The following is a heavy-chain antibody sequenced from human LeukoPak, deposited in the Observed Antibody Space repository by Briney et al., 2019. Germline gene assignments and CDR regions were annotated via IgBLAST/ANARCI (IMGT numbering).Heavy chain of an antibody. V-gene: IGHV1-2*02. CDR2: INPNSGGT. D-gene: IGHD3-22*01. CDR3: ARHPAGLTYYYDSSGYYLFDY. Sequence: ASVKVSCKPSGYTFTGYYMHWVRQAPGQGLEWMGWINPNSGGTNYAQKLQGRVTMTRDTSISTAYMELSRLRSDDTAVYYCARHPAGLTYYYDSSGYYLFDYWGQGTLVTVSS. CDR1: GYTFTGYY. J-gene: IGHJ4*02.